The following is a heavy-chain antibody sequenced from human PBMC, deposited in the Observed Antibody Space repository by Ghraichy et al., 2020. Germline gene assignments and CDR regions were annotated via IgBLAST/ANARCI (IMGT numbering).Heavy chain of an antibody. Sequence: ASVTVSCKASGYTFTSYAMHWVRQAPGQRLEWMGWINAGNGNKKNSQKFQGRVTITRDTSASTAYMELSSLRSEDTAVYYCASTSGTKENGAFDIWGQGTMVTVSS. CDR3: ASTSGTKENGAFDI. CDR2: INAGNGNK. V-gene: IGHV1-3*01. J-gene: IGHJ3*02. CDR1: GYTFTSYA. D-gene: IGHD1-26*01.